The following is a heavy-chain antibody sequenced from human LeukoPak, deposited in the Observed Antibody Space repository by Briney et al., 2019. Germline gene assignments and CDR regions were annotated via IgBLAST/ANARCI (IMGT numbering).Heavy chain of an antibody. J-gene: IGHJ4*02. CDR3: ARGVSWFGVFDY. V-gene: IGHV4-61*01. CDR2: IYYSGST. Sequence: SETQSLTCTVSGGSVSSGSYYWSWIRQPPGRGLEWIGYIYYSGSTNYNPSLKSRVTISVDTSKNQFSLKLSSVTAADTAVYYCARGVSWFGVFDYWGQGTLVTVSS. D-gene: IGHD3-10*01. CDR1: GGSVSSGSYY.